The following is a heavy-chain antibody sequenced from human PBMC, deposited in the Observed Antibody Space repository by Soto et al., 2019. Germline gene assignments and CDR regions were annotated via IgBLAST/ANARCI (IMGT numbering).Heavy chain of an antibody. Sequence: QVQLVQSGAEVKKPGASVKVSCKASGYTFTSYGISWVRQAPGQGLEWMGWISDYNGNTNYAQKLQGRVTMTTVTSTSTAYMELRSLRSDDTAVYYCARQQLVPGRYYYYYYGMDVWGQGTTVTVSS. CDR3: ARQQLVPGRYYYYYYGMDV. V-gene: IGHV1-18*01. CDR1: GYTFTSYG. D-gene: IGHD6-13*01. J-gene: IGHJ6*02. CDR2: ISDYNGNT.